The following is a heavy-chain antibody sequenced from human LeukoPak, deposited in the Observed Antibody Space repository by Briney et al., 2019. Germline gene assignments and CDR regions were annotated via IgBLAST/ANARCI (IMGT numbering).Heavy chain of an antibody. CDR3: AKDPLGTAAAGTNY. J-gene: IGHJ4*02. Sequence: GGSLRLSCAASGFTVSSNYMSWVRQAPGKGLEWVSVIYSGGSTYYADSVKGRFTISRDNSKNTLYLQMNSLRVEDTAVYYCAKDPLGTAAAGTNYWGQGTLVTVSS. CDR1: GFTVSSNY. CDR2: IYSGGST. V-gene: IGHV3-53*01. D-gene: IGHD6-13*01.